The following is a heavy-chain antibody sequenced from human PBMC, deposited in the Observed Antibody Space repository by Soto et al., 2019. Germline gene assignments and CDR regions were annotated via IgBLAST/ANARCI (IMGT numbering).Heavy chain of an antibody. CDR3: ARGQGWELPLGAFHI. J-gene: IGHJ3*02. V-gene: IGHV3-66*01. D-gene: IGHD1-26*01. CDR2: IYDGGAT. CDR1: GFTVSNSY. Sequence: GGSLRLSCAASGFTVSNSYMSWVRQAPGRRLEWVSAIYDGGATYYADSVKGRFTISRDKSKNTLYLQMNSLRVEDTAVYYCARGQGWELPLGAFHIWGQGTRVTVAS.